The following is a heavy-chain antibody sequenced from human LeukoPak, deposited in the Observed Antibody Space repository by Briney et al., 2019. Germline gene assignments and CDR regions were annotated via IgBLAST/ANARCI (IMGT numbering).Heavy chain of an antibody. CDR2: IYYSGST. CDR1: GGSISSYH. J-gene: IGHJ6*03. V-gene: IGHV4-59*03. D-gene: IGHD2-15*01. Sequence: PSETLSLTCTVSGGSISSYHWSWIRQPPGKGLEWVGYIYYSGSTKYNPSLKSRVTTAADTSKNQSSLKLSSVTAADTAGYYCCRVKRTGVLPAKKDKSDYSFYYMDVWGEGATVTV. CDR3: CRVKRTGVLPAKKDKSDYSFYYMDV.